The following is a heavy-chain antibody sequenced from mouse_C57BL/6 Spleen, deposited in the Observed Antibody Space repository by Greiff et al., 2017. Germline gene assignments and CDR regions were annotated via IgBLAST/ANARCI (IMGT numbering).Heavy chain of an antibody. J-gene: IGHJ4*01. CDR2: IRSKSNNYAT. CDR1: GFSFNTYA. V-gene: IGHV10-1*01. Sequence: EVHLVESGGGLVQPKGSLKLSCAASGFSFNTYAMNWVRQAPGKGLEWVARIRSKSNNYATYYADSVKDRFTISRDDSESMLYLQMNNLKTEDTAMYYCVRSSLIRMDYWGQGTSVTVSS. CDR3: VRSSLIRMDY. D-gene: IGHD1-3*01.